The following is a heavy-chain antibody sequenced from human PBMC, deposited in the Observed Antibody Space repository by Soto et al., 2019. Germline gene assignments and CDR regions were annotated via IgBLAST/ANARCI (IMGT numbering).Heavy chain of an antibody. CDR1: GGTFSSYT. CDR2: IIPIFGTA. CDR3: ARWDYYGSGSYYNVIHNWFDP. Sequence: GASVKVSCKASGGTFSSYTISWVRQATGQGLEWKGVIIPIFGTANYAQKFQGRVTITADESTSTAYMELSSLRSEDTAVYYCARWDYYGSGSYYNVIHNWFDPWGQGTLVTVSS. V-gene: IGHV1-69*13. J-gene: IGHJ5*02. D-gene: IGHD3-10*01.